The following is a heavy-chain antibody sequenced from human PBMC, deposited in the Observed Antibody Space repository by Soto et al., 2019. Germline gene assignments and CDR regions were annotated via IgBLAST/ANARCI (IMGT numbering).Heavy chain of an antibody. J-gene: IGHJ1*01. D-gene: IGHD5-12*01. V-gene: IGHV3-30*04. CDR2: ISFDASEK. CDR3: ARDLGGYVHLWDKSNY. CDR1: GFRFSGFG. Sequence: QVQLVESGGGVVQPGASRTLSCAASGFRFSGFGMHWVRQAPGKGLEWVAVISFDASEKFYVDSVKGRFSISRDDSHSKVFLQMNSLRREDTGVYYCARDLGGYVHLWDKSNYWGQGTLVNVS.